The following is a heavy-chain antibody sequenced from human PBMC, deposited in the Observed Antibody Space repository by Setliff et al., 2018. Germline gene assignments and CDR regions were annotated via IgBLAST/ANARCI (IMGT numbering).Heavy chain of an antibody. CDR1: GFTFSHRG. V-gene: IGHV3-48*01. J-gene: IGHJ4*02. D-gene: IGHD3-9*01. CDR2: ISPGSNKM. Sequence: PGESLKISCAASGFTFSHRGMIWVRQAPGKGLEWISYISPGSNKMAYAQSVRDRFSISRDDASNSLYLQMSSLGVEDTAVYYCARVDGPTFDTMYFDDWGLGTVVTVSS. CDR3: ARVDGPTFDTMYFDD.